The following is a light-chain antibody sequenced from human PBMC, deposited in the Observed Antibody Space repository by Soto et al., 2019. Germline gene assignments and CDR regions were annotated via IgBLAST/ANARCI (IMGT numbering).Light chain of an antibody. Sequence: EIVVTQSPGTLSLSPGERATLSCRASQSVSSNLAWYQQKPGQAPRLLIYGASSRATGIPDRFSGSGSGTDFTLTISRLEPEDFAVYYCRQYGRSLASAIGGGTKVDIK. CDR2: GAS. CDR1: QSVSSN. J-gene: IGKJ4*01. CDR3: RQYGRSLASA. V-gene: IGKV3-20*01.